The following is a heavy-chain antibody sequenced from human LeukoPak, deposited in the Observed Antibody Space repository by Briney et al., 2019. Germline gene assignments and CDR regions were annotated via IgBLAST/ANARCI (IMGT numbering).Heavy chain of an antibody. CDR1: GFTFDDYA. CDR3: AKDIDYDSSGLATVLDY. CDR2: ISWNSGSI. J-gene: IGHJ4*02. D-gene: IGHD3-22*01. Sequence: GGSLRLSCAASGFTFDDYAMHWVRQAPGKGLEWVSGISWNSGSIGYADSVKGRFTISRDNAKNSLYLQMNSLRAEDTALYYCAKDIDYDSSGLATVLDYWGQGTLVTVSS. V-gene: IGHV3-9*01.